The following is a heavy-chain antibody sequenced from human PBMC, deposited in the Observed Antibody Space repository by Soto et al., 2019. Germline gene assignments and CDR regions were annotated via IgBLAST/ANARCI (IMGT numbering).Heavy chain of an antibody. D-gene: IGHD3-22*01. J-gene: IGHJ6*02. CDR2: ISSSSSTI. CDR3: ARADDYYDSSGSAYYYYYGMDV. CDR1: GFTFSSYS. Sequence: EVQLVESGGGLVQPGGSLRLSCAASGFTFSSYSVNWVRQAPGKGLEWVSYISSSSSTIYYADSVKGRFTISRDNAKNSLYLQMNSLRDEDTAVYYCARADDYYDSSGSAYYYYYGMDVWGQGTTVTVSS. V-gene: IGHV3-48*02.